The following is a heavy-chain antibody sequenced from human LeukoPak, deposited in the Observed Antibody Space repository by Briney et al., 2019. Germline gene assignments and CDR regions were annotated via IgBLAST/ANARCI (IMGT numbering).Heavy chain of an antibody. Sequence: PSETLSLTCTVSGGSISSYYWSWLRQPPGKGLEWIGYIYYSGSTNYNPSLKSRVTISVDTSKNQFSLKLSSVTAADTAVYYCARASSSWSLYYYYYYMDVWGKGTTVTVSS. CDR2: IYYSGST. D-gene: IGHD6-13*01. V-gene: IGHV4-59*01. CDR3: ARASSSWSLYYYYYYMDV. CDR1: GGSISSYY. J-gene: IGHJ6*03.